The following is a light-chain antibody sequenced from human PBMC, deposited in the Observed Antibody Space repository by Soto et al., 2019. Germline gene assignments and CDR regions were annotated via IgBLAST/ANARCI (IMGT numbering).Light chain of an antibody. CDR3: GQRSSWPLYT. CDR2: DAS. CDR1: KSVSDY. V-gene: IGKV3-11*01. Sequence: EIVLTHSPATLSLSPGEIATLSCGCRKSVSDYFAWYQQKPGQAPRLLIYDASNRATGIPARFSGSGFGTDFTITISSLEPEDLAVYYCGQRSSWPLYTFGQGTEVDIK. J-gene: IGKJ2*01.